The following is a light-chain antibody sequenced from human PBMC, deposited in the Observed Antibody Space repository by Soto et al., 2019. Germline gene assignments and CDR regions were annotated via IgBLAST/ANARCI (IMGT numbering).Light chain of an antibody. J-gene: IGKJ5*01. V-gene: IGKV1-5*01. CDR1: ESISTW. CDR3: QQFNSYPIT. CDR2: AAS. Sequence: DIQMTQSPSTLSASVGDRVTITCRASESISTWLAWYQQKPGKAPNLLIYAASTLQSGVPSRFSGSGSGTEFTLTISSLQPEDFATYYCQQFNSYPITFGQGTRLEIK.